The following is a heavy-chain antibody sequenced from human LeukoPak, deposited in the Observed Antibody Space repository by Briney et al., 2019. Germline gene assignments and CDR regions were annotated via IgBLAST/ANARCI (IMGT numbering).Heavy chain of an antibody. D-gene: IGHD3-10*01. CDR2: ISWNGGII. J-gene: IGHJ4*02. CDR3: AKGGLRLYFGQFHY. V-gene: IGHV3-9*01. Sequence: PGGSPRLSCAASGFTFDNYAMHWVRKVPGKGLEWVSGISWNGGIIGYADSVKGRFTISRDSAKNSLYLQMNSLRVEDTALYYCAKGGLRLYFGQFHYWGQGTLVTVSS. CDR1: GFTFDNYA.